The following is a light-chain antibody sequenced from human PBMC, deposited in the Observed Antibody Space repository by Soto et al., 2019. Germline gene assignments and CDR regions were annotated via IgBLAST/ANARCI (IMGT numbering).Light chain of an antibody. J-gene: IGKJ1*01. CDR1: QSVRSS. CDR2: GAS. CDR3: QQYNNWWT. Sequence: EIVLTQSHGIPSLSPGERATLSCRASQSVRSSFLAWYQQKPGRAPRLLIYGASTRATGIPARFSGSGSGTEFTLTISSLQSEDFAVYYCQQYNNWWTFGQGTKVDIK. V-gene: IGKV3-15*01.